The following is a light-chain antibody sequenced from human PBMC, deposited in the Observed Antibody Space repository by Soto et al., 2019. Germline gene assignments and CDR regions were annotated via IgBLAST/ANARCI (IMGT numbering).Light chain of an antibody. V-gene: IGKV3-11*01. Sequence: EIVLTQSPATLSLSPGERATLSCRASQSVGTYFAWYQQKPGQAPRLLVYDASNRATGIPARFSGSGSGTDFTLTSSSLEPEVFAIYYCQQRSNWPLTFGGGTKVEIK. J-gene: IGKJ4*02. CDR2: DAS. CDR3: QQRSNWPLT. CDR1: QSVGTY.